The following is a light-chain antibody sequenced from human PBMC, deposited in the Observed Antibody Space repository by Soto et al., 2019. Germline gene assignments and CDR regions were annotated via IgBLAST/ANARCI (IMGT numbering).Light chain of an antibody. V-gene: IGKV1-39*01. Sequence: DIQMTQSPSSLSASVGDRVTITCRASQIISRYVNWYQVKPGKAPKLLVHAASVLQSGVPTRFGGSGSGTDFTLTITSLQPEDFATYYCQQSYSTPHTFGQGSKVEIK. CDR3: QQSYSTPHT. CDR2: AAS. CDR1: QIISRY. J-gene: IGKJ1*01.